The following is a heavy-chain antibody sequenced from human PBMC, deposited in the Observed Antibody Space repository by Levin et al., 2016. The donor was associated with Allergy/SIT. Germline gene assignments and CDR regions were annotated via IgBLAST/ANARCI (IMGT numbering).Heavy chain of an antibody. D-gene: IGHD4-17*01. J-gene: IGHJ6*02. Sequence: SETLSLTCAVYGGSFSGYYWSWIRQPPGKGLEWIGEINHSGSTNYNPSLKSRVTISVDTSKNQFSLKLSSVTAADTAVYYCARDGARGDYGDYYYGMDVWGQGTTVTVSS. CDR2: INHSGST. V-gene: IGHV4-34*01. CDR3: ARDGARGDYGDYYYGMDV. CDR1: GGSFSGYY.